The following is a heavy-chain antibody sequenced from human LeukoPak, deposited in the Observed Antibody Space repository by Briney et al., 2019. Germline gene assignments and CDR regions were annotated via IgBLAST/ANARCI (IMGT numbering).Heavy chain of an antibody. CDR3: ARGPLYYDYVWGSYRPGHFDY. CDR1: GYTFTGYY. V-gene: IGHV1-2*04. Sequence: ASVKVSCKASGYTFTGYYMHWVRQAPGQGLEWMGWINPNGGDTNFAQKFQGWVTLTRDTSITTAYMEIKRLTSDDTAVYYCARGPLYYDYVWGSYRPGHFDYWGQGTLVTVSS. D-gene: IGHD3-16*02. J-gene: IGHJ4*02. CDR2: INPNGGDT.